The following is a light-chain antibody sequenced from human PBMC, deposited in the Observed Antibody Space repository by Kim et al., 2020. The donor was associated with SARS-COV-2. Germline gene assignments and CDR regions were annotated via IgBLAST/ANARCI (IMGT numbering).Light chain of an antibody. J-gene: IGLJ1*01. CDR1: RANIRSNA. CDR3: AAWDDSLHASV. Sequence: QRVTISCTGSRANIRSNAVNWYHHLPGAAPTLLIYTNFQRPSGVPGRFSGSKSGTSASLAISGLQSEDEADYYCAAWDDSLHASVFGPGTKVTVL. V-gene: IGLV1-44*01. CDR2: TNF.